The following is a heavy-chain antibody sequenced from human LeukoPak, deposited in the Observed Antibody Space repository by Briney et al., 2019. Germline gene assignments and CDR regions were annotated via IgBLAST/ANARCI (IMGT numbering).Heavy chain of an antibody. V-gene: IGHV1-2*02. D-gene: IGHD5-18*01. Sequence: ASVTVSCKASGYTFTGYYMHWVRQAPGQGLEWMGWINPNSGGTNYAQKFQGRVTMTRDTSISTAYMELSRLKSDDTAVYYCARAPDTAMVVLRYWGQGTLVTVSS. J-gene: IGHJ4*02. CDR2: INPNSGGT. CDR3: ARAPDTAMVVLRY. CDR1: GYTFTGYY.